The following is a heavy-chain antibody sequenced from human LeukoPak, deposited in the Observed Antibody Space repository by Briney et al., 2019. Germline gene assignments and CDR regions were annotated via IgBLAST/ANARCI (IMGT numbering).Heavy chain of an antibody. CDR1: GGSISSYY. CDR3: ASYSGSYKKWFDT. V-gene: IGHV4-59*01. D-gene: IGHD1-26*01. CDR2: IYYSGST. Sequence: PSETLSLTCTVSGGSISSYYWSWIRQPPGKGLEWIGYIYYSGSTNYNPSLKRRVTISVDTSKNQFSLKRISVTAADTAVYYCASYSGSYKKWFDTWGQGTLVTVSS. J-gene: IGHJ5*02.